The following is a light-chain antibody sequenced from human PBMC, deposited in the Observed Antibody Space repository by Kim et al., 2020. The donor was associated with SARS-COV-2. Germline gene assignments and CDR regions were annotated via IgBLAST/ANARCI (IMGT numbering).Light chain of an antibody. CDR1: SSNIGAGYD. J-gene: IGLJ3*02. CDR2: VNR. Sequence: VTIPCTGSSSNIGAGYDVHWYQQLPGTAPKLLIYVNRNRPSGVPDRFYGSKSGTSASLAITGLQAEDEADYYCQSYDSSLSGSGVFGGGTQLTVL. CDR3: QSYDSSLSGSGV. V-gene: IGLV1-40*01.